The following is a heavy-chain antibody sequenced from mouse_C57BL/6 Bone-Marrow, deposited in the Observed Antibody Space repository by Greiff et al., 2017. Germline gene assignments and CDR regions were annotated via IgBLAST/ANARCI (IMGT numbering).Heavy chain of an antibody. Sequence: QVQLQQSGAELVKPGASVKLSCKASGYTFTSYWMQWVKQRPGQGLEWIGEIDPSDSYTNYNQKFKGKATLTVDTSSSTAYMQLSSLTSEDSAVYYCARRGLYYGSSYDWDFDVWGTGTTVTVSS. CDR1: GYTFTSYW. V-gene: IGHV1-50*01. CDR3: ARRGLYYGSSYDWDFDV. CDR2: IDPSDSYT. D-gene: IGHD1-1*01. J-gene: IGHJ1*03.